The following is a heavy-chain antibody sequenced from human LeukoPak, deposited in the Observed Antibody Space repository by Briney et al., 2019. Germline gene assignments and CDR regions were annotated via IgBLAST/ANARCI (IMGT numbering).Heavy chain of an antibody. CDR1: GYTFTSYG. Sequence: ASVKVSCKASGYTFTSYGISWVRQAPGQGLEWMGWISAYNGNTNYAQKLQGRVTMTTDTSTSTAYMGPRSLRSDDTAVYYCARDGTDYYDSSGYYSPDYWGQGTLVTVSS. CDR2: ISAYNGNT. CDR3: ARDGTDYYDSSGYYSPDY. J-gene: IGHJ4*02. D-gene: IGHD3-22*01. V-gene: IGHV1-18*01.